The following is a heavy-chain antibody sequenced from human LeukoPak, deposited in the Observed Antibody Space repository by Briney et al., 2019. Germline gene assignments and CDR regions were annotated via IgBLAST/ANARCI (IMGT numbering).Heavy chain of an antibody. Sequence: GGSLRLSCAASGFTFSSYEMNWVRQAPGKGLEWVSYISSSGSTIYYADSVRGRFTISRDNAKNSLYLQMNSLRAEDTAVYYCARGLYYYDSSGYAHFDYWGQGTLVTVSS. D-gene: IGHD3-22*01. CDR1: GFTFSSYE. J-gene: IGHJ4*02. CDR2: ISSSGSTI. V-gene: IGHV3-48*03. CDR3: ARGLYYYDSSGYAHFDY.